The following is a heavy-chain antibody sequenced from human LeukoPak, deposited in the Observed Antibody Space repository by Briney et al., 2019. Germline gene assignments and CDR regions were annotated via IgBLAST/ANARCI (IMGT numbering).Heavy chain of an antibody. J-gene: IGHJ4*02. CDR1: GFTFSSYS. CDR3: AGALTIFGVVVGY. D-gene: IGHD3-3*01. CDR2: ISSSSSYI. Sequence: PGGSLRLSCAASGFTFSSYSMNWVRQAPGKGLEWVSSISSSSSYIYYADSVKGRFTISRDNAKNSLYLQMNSLRAEDTAVYYCAGALTIFGVVVGYWGQGTLVTVSS. V-gene: IGHV3-21*01.